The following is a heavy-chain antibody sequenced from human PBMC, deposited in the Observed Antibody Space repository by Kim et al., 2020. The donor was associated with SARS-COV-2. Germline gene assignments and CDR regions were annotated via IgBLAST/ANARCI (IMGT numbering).Heavy chain of an antibody. CDR3: ARKLSSVITMVRGVIHYYGMDV. J-gene: IGHJ6*02. D-gene: IGHD3-10*01. CDR2: INHSGST. CDR1: GGSFSGYY. V-gene: IGHV4-34*01. Sequence: SETLSLTCAVYGGSFSGYYWSWIRQPPGKGLEWIGEINHSGSTNYNPSLKSRVTISVDTSKNHFSLKMSSVTAAETAVYYCARKLSSVITMVRGVIHYYGMDVWGPGTTVTVSS.